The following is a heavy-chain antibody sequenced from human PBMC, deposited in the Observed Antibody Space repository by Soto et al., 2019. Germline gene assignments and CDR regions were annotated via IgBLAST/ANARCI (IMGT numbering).Heavy chain of an antibody. D-gene: IGHD2-2*01. J-gene: IGHJ6*03. V-gene: IGHV4-34*01. CDR2: INHSGST. CDR1: GGSFSGYY. CDR3: ARGLPYCSSTSCYADYYYYMDV. Sequence: SETLSLTCAVYGGSFSGYYWSWIRQPPGKGLEWIGEINHSGSTNYNPSLKSRVTISVDTSKNQFSLKLSSVTAADTAVYYCARGLPYCSSTSCYADYYYYMDVWGKGTTVTVSS.